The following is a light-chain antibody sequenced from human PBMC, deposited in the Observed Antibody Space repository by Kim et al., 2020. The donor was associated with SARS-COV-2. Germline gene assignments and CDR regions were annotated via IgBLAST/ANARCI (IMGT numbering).Light chain of an antibody. Sequence: APVGARVTIPARASQNVDTYLAWYQQKPGKAPEHLTYKAYSLEGGAPSRLSGIGSGTRFPLTISSLQPDDFAPYYCQHNRRFPYTFGQGTKLEI. CDR1: QNVDTY. CDR2: KAY. CDR3: QHNRRFPYT. J-gene: IGKJ2*01. V-gene: IGKV1-5*03.